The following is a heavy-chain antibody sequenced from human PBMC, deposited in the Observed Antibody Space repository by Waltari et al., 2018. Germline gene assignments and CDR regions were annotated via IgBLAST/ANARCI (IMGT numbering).Heavy chain of an antibody. CDR1: GFTFSSYG. CDR3: AKDLGENWFDP. V-gene: IGHV3-30*18. D-gene: IGHD3-10*01. J-gene: IGHJ5*02. Sequence: QVQLVESGGGVVQPGRSLRLSCAASGFTFSSYGMHWGRQAPGKGLEWVAVISYDGSNKYYADSVKGRFTISRDNSKNTLYLQMNSLRAEDTAVYYCAKDLGENWFDPWGQGTLVTVSS. CDR2: ISYDGSNK.